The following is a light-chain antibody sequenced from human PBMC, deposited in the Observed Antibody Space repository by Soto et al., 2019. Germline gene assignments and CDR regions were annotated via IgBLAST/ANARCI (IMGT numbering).Light chain of an antibody. V-gene: IGKV3-15*01. CDR2: GAS. CDR3: QQYNNWPIT. CDR1: QSVSSN. J-gene: IGKJ5*01. Sequence: EIVMTQSPATLSVSPGERATLSCRASQSVSSNLAWYQHKPGQAPRLLISGASIRATGIPARFSGSGSGTEFTLTISSLQSEDFAVYYCQQYNNWPITFGQGTRLEIK.